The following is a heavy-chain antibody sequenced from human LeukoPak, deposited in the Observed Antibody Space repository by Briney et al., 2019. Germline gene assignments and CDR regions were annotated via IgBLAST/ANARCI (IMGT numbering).Heavy chain of an antibody. V-gene: IGHV3-21*01. J-gene: IGHJ6*03. Sequence: PGGSLRLSCAASGFTFSSYSMNWVRQAPGKGLEWVSCISSSSSYIYYADSVKGRFTISRDNAKNSLYLQMNSLRVEDTAVYYCARATWDPNYYYYMDVWGKGTTVTISS. D-gene: IGHD1-26*01. CDR3: ARATWDPNYYYYMDV. CDR1: GFTFSSYS. CDR2: ISSSSSYI.